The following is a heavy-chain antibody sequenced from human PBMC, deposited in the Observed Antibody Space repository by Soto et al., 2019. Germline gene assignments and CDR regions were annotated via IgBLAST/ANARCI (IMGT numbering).Heavy chain of an antibody. J-gene: IGHJ6*02. CDR3: ARGHSTDCSNGVCSFFYNHEMDV. CDR2: INPKSGGT. V-gene: IGHV1-2*04. Sequence: ASVKVSCKASGYSYTDYHIHWVRQAPGQGLEWLGRINPKSGGTSTAQKFQGWVTMTRDRSISTVYMELTRLRSDDTAVYFCARGHSTDCSNGVCSFFYNHEMDVWGQGTTVTVSS. CDR1: GYSYTDYH. D-gene: IGHD2-8*01.